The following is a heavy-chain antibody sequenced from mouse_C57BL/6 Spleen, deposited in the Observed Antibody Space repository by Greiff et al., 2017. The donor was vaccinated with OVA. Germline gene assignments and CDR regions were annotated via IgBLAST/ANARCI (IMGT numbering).Heavy chain of an antibody. J-gene: IGHJ1*03. CDR1: GYSITSDY. Sequence: VQLKESGPGLAKPSQTLSLTCSVTGYSITSDYWNWIRKFPGNKLEYMGYISYIGSTYYNPSLKSRISITRDTSKNQYYLQLNSVTTEDTATYYCARSPYYGSSYWYFDVWGTGTTVTVSS. CDR3: ARSPYYGSSYWYFDV. D-gene: IGHD1-1*01. CDR2: ISYIGST. V-gene: IGHV3-8*01.